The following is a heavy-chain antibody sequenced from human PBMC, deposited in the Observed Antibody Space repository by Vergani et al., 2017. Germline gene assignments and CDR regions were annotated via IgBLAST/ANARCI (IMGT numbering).Heavy chain of an antibody. D-gene: IGHD5-18*01. J-gene: IGHJ6*02. Sequence: QVQLVQSGAEVKKPGSSVKVSCKASGGTFSSYTISWVRQAPGQGLEWMGRIIPILVIANYAQKFQGRVTITADKSTSTAYMELSSLRSEDTAVYYCARDLGYSYGTYYYGMDVWGQGTTVTVSS. CDR2: IIPILVIA. CDR1: GGTFSSYT. CDR3: ARDLGYSYGTYYYGMDV. V-gene: IGHV1-69*08.